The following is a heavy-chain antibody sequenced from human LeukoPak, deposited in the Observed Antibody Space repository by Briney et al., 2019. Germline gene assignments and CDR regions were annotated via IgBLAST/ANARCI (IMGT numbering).Heavy chain of an antibody. V-gene: IGHV4-59*08. J-gene: IGHJ1*01. CDR3: ARGVSYYDSSGYYNEYFQH. D-gene: IGHD3-22*01. CDR1: GGSISSYH. CDR2: IYYSGST. Sequence: PSETLSLTCTVSGGSISSYHWSWIRQPPGKGLEWIGYIYYSGSTNYNPSLKSRVTISVDTSKNQFSLKLSSVTAADTAVYYCARGVSYYDSSGYYNEYFQHWGQGTLVTVSS.